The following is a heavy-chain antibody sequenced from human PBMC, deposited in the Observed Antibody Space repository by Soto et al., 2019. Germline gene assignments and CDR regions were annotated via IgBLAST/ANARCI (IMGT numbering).Heavy chain of an antibody. CDR2: ISSSSSTI. J-gene: IGHJ4*02. Sequence: PGGSLRLSCAASGFTFSSYSMNWVRQAPGKGLEWVSYISSSSSTIYYADSVKGRFTISRDNAKNSLYLQMNSLRAEDTAVYYCARSNYDFWSIGYFDYWGQGTLVTVSS. D-gene: IGHD3-3*01. CDR1: GFTFSSYS. V-gene: IGHV3-48*01. CDR3: ARSNYDFWSIGYFDY.